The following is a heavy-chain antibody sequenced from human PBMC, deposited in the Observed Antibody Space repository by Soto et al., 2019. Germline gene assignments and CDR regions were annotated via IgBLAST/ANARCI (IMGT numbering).Heavy chain of an antibody. Sequence: GASVKVSCKDSGYRFTSYGISWVRQAPGQGLEWLGWISAYDDNTKYAQTLQGRVSMSTDTSTNTAYMELRSLRSDDTAMYYCARGGYYDSSGSRNYHYYGMNVWGQGTTVTSP. V-gene: IGHV1-18*01. CDR2: ISAYDDNT. CDR3: ARGGYYDSSGSRNYHYYGMNV. CDR1: GYRFTSYG. D-gene: IGHD3-22*01. J-gene: IGHJ6*02.